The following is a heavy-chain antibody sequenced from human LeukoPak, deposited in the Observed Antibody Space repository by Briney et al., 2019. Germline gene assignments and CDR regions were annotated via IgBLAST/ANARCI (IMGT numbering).Heavy chain of an antibody. Sequence: PSETLSLTCTVSGGSISSYYWSWIRQPPGKGPEWIGYIYTSGSTNYNPSLKSRVTISVDTSKNQFSLKLSSVTAADTAVYYCARSLEGGGYYYMDVWGKGTTVTVSS. CDR2: IYTSGST. CDR3: ARSLEGGGYYYMDV. D-gene: IGHD3-3*01. CDR1: GGSISSYY. J-gene: IGHJ6*03. V-gene: IGHV4-4*09.